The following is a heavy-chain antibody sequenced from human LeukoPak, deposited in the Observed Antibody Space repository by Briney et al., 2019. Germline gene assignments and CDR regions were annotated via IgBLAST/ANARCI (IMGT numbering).Heavy chain of an antibody. D-gene: IGHD7-27*01. V-gene: IGHV1-8*01. CDR1: GYTLTELS. J-gene: IGHJ4*02. CDR3: VRTPPNWGFDY. CDR2: MSSNSGDT. Sequence: ASVKVSCKVSGYTLTELSMHWVRQATGQGLEWLGWMSSNSGDTGYAQKFQGRVTMTSDSSISTAYMELSSLRSEDTAIYYCVRTPPNWGFDYWGQGTLVTVSS.